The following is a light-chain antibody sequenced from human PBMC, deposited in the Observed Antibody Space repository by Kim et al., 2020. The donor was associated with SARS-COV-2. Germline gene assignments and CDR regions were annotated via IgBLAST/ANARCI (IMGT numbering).Light chain of an antibody. CDR2: DVN. CDR1: RNDVGGYIY. J-gene: IGLJ3*02. Sequence: GQSVTITCTGTRNDVGGYIYVSWYQQNPNKAPKLMIFDVNRRPSGIPDRFSGSKSGNTASLTISGLQAEDEADYYCCSYIGNFSWVFGGGTQLTVL. V-gene: IGLV2-11*01. CDR3: CSYIGNFSWV.